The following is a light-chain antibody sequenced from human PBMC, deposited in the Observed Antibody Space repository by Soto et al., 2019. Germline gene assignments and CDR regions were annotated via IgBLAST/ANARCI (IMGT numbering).Light chain of an antibody. J-gene: IGKJ1*01. V-gene: IGKV3-20*01. CDR3: QQYGSSPGT. CDR1: QSVSSSY. Sequence: EIVLTQSPGTLSLSPGERATLSCRASQSVSSSYLAWYQQKPDQAPRLLIYGASSRATGIPDRFSGSGSGTDFTLTISRLEPEDFAVYYCQQYGSSPGTFGQGTTVAIK. CDR2: GAS.